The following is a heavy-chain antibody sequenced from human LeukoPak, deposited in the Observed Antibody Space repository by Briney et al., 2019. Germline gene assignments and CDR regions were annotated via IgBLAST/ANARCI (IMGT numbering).Heavy chain of an antibody. CDR3: ARDDFYNGGGRNWFGL. J-gene: IGHJ5*02. V-gene: IGHV4-4*07. Sequence: SEALSLTCTVSRVSMSSYFWTWIRQPAGKGLEWIGRIHPSGRANYNPSLKSRVTMSVDTSNNQYSLSLGSVTAADTAIYYCARDDFYNGGGRNWFGLWGQGALVTVSS. CDR1: RVSMSSYF. D-gene: IGHD2-15*01. CDR2: IHPSGRA.